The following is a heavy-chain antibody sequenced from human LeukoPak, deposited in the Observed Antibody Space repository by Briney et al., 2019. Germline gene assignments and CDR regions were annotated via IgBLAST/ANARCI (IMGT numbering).Heavy chain of an antibody. D-gene: IGHD3-10*01. J-gene: IGHJ4*02. CDR2: IYYSGST. Sequence: PSETLSLTCTVSGGSISSSSYYWGWIRQPPGKGLEWIGSIYYSGSTYYNPSLKSRVTISVDTSKNQFSLKLSSVTAADTAVYYCARGPVPRFGELLWRRVYYFDYWGQGTLVTVSS. CDR1: GGSISSSSYY. CDR3: ARGPVPRFGELLWRRVYYFDY. V-gene: IGHV4-39*01.